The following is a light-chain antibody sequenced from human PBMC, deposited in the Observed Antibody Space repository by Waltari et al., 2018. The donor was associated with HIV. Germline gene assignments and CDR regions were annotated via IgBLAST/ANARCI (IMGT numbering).Light chain of an antibody. J-gene: IGLJ2*01. V-gene: IGLV7-46*01. CDR3: LLSYGSVRL. CDR2: DAT. Sequence: QTVVTQEPSLTVSPVGTVTLTCGSTTGTVASDHHPYWFQQKPGQAPRTLVYDATDKHSWTPARFSPSFLGGKAALTLTAAQPEDEADYYCLLSYGSVRLFGGGTRLTV. CDR1: TGTVASDHH.